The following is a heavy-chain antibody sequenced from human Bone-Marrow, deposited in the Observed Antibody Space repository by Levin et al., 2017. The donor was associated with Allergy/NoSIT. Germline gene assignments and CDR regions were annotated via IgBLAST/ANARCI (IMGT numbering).Heavy chain of an antibody. CDR3: ARDRGTTVTEGPRFGYFDY. Sequence: ASVKVSCKASGGTFSSYAISWVRQAPGQGLEWMGGIIPIFGTANYAQKFQGRVTITADKSTSTAYMELSSLRSEDTAVYYCARDRGTTVTEGPRFGYFDYWGQGTLVTVSS. V-gene: IGHV1-69*06. J-gene: IGHJ4*02. CDR2: IIPIFGTA. D-gene: IGHD4-17*01. CDR1: GGTFSSYA.